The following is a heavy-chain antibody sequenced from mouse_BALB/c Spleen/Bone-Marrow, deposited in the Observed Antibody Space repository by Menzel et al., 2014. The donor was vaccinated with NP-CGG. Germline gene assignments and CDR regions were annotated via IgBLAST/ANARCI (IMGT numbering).Heavy chain of an antibody. Sequence: QVQLKESGAELAKPGASVKMSCKASGYTFTSYWMHWVKRRPGQGLEWIGYINPSTGYTDYNQKFKGKATLTADKSSSAAYMHLSSLTSEDSAVYYCARRDYWYFDVWGAGTTVTVSS. CDR1: GYTFTSYW. CDR2: INPSTGYT. J-gene: IGHJ1*01. CDR3: ARRDYWYFDV. V-gene: IGHV1-7*01.